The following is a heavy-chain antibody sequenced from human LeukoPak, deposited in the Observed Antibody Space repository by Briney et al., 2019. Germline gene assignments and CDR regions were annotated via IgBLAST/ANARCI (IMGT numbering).Heavy chain of an antibody. J-gene: IGHJ3*02. Sequence: ASVKDSCKASGYTFTSYGISWVRQAPGQGLEWMGWISAYNGNTNYAQKLQGRVTMTTDTSTSTAYMELRSLRSDDTAVYYCARRAFGTRSAGAFDIWGQGTMVTVSS. CDR3: ARRAFGTRSAGAFDI. CDR2: ISAYNGNT. V-gene: IGHV1-18*01. CDR1: GYTFTSYG. D-gene: IGHD1-1*01.